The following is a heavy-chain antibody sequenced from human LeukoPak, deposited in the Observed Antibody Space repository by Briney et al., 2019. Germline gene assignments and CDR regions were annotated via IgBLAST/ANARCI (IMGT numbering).Heavy chain of an antibody. CDR1: GGSFSGDY. J-gene: IGHJ6*04. CDR2: INHSGST. D-gene: IGHD2-2*01. V-gene: IGHV4-34*01. CDR3: ARGGDQLLPYYYYGMDV. Sequence: SETLSLTCAVYGGSFSGDYWSWTRQPPGKGLECIGEINHSGSTNYNPSLKSRVTISVDTSKNQFSLKLSSVTAADTAVYYCARGGDQLLPYYYYGMDVWGKGTTVTVSS.